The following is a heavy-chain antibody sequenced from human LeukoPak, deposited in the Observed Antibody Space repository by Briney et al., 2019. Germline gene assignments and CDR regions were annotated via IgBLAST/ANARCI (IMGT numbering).Heavy chain of an antibody. CDR2: INQDGSEK. D-gene: IGHD4-23*01. Sequence: GGSLRLSCAVSGFTFSSYWMGWVRQAPGAGLEWLANINQDGSEKYYVDSVKGRFTISRDNAKNSLFLQMNTLGVEDTAVYYCARGTVETPGYDYWGQGTLVTVSS. J-gene: IGHJ4*02. CDR1: GFTFSSYW. CDR3: ARGTVETPGYDY. V-gene: IGHV3-7*01.